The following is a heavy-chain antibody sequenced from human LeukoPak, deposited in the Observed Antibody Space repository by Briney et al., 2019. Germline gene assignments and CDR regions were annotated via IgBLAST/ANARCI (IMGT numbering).Heavy chain of an antibody. Sequence: PSETLSLTCAVYGGSFSGYYWSWIRQPPGKGLEWIGEINHSGSTYYNPSLKSRVTISVDTSKNQFSLKLSSVTAADTAVYYCARHVRKRGIAVAGTPGWFDPWGQGTLVTVSS. D-gene: IGHD6-19*01. J-gene: IGHJ5*02. CDR3: ARHVRKRGIAVAGTPGWFDP. CDR2: INHSGST. V-gene: IGHV4-34*01. CDR1: GGSFSGYY.